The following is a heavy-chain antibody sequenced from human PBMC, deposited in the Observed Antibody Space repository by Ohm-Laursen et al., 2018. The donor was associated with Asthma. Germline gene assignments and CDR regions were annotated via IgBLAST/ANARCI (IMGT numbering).Heavy chain of an antibody. V-gene: IGHV4-59*02. CDR3: ARLDWALSVFDL. CDR1: GGSVSGYD. Sequence: GTLSLTWAVPGGSVSGYDWSWVRQPPGRGLEWIAYMHSSGGANYNPSLQSRVTLSVDTSNNRVSLRLSFVTAADTALYFCARLDWALSVFDLWGQGAPVTVAS. CDR2: MHSSGGA. D-gene: IGHD3-9*01. J-gene: IGHJ5*02.